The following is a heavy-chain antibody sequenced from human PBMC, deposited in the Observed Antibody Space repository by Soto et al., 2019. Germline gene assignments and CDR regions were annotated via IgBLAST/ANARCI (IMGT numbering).Heavy chain of an antibody. Sequence: QVQLVQSGAEVKKPGSSVKVSCKASGGTFSSYAISWVRQAPGQGLEWMGGIIPIFGTANYAQQFQGRVTITADESTSTAYMELSSLRSEDTAVYYCARGEEDIVVVPSWFDPWGQGTLVTVSS. CDR2: IIPIFGTA. CDR3: ARGEEDIVVVPSWFDP. V-gene: IGHV1-69*01. CDR1: GGTFSSYA. D-gene: IGHD2-2*01. J-gene: IGHJ5*02.